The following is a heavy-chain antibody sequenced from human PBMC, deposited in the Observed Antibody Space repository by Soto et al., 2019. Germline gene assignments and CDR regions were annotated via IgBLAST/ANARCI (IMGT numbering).Heavy chain of an antibody. V-gene: IGHV3-9*01. CDR3: AKGSGPVAGTWGVL. CDR1: GFTFDDYA. CDR2: ISWNSGSI. J-gene: IGHJ6*04. D-gene: IGHD6-19*01. Sequence: EVQLVESGGGLVQPGRSLRLSCAASGFTFDDYAMHWVRQAPGKGLEWVSGISWNSGSIGYADSVKGRFTISRDNAKNSLYLQMNSLRAEDTALYYCAKGSGPVAGTWGVLWGKGTTVTVSS.